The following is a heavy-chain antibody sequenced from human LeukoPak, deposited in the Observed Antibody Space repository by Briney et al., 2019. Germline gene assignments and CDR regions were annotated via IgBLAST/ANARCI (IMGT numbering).Heavy chain of an antibody. D-gene: IGHD3-10*01. V-gene: IGHV1-69*05. Sequence: ASVKVSCKASGGTFSSYAISWVRQAPGQGLEWMGGIIPIFGTANYAQKFQGRVTITTDESTSTAYMELSSLRSEDTAVYYCARGPITMVRGVRNWYFDLWGRGTLVTVSS. CDR1: GGTFSSYA. J-gene: IGHJ2*01. CDR3: ARGPITMVRGVRNWYFDL. CDR2: IIPIFGTA.